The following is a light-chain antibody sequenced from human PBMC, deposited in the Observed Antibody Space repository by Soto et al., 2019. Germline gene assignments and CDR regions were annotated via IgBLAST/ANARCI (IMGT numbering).Light chain of an antibody. CDR1: SSDVGGYNY. Sequence: QSALTQPASVSGSPGQSITISCTGTSSDVGGYNYVSWYQQHPGKAPKLMIYDVSIRPSGVSNRFSGSKSGNTASLTISGLQAEDEADYYCSSYTSGSTLKVFGGGTKLTVL. J-gene: IGLJ2*01. CDR3: SSYTSGSTLKV. CDR2: DVS. V-gene: IGLV2-14*03.